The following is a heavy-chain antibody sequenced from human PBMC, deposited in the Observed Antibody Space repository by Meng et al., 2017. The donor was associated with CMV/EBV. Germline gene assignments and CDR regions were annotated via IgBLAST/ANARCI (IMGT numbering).Heavy chain of an antibody. J-gene: IGHJ3*02. CDR3: ARAGGVRLLGDAFGI. Sequence: GESLKISCAASGFTFSSYSMNWVRQAPGKGLEWVSSISSSSSYIYYADSVKGRFTISRDNAKNSLYLQMNSLRAEDTAVYYCARAGGVRLLGDAFGIWGQGTMVTVSS. CDR2: ISSSSSYI. D-gene: IGHD2-15*01. V-gene: IGHV3-21*01. CDR1: GFTFSSYS.